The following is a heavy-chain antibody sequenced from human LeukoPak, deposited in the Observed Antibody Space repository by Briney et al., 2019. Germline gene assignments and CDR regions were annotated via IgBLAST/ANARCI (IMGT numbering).Heavy chain of an antibody. D-gene: IGHD3-9*01. CDR2: IKQDGSEK. J-gene: IGHJ5*02. Sequence: PGGSLTLSCAPTAFSFRSYWMNWVRQAPGKGLEWLAIIKQDGSEKHYKGSVEGRFTISRDNAKNSLHLQMNSLRAEDTAVYYCAGGSGYLITSWGQGTLVTVSS. V-gene: IGHV3-7*01. CDR3: AGGSGYLITS. CDR1: AFSFRSYW.